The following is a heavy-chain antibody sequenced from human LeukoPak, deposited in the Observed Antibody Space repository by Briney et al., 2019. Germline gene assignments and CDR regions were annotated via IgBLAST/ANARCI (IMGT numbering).Heavy chain of an antibody. CDR3: ARSPYHNYDFWSGPTGYYYYYGMDV. CDR1: GGTFSSYA. CDR2: IIPIFGTA. Sequence: SVKVSCKASGGTFSSYAISWVRQAPGQGLEWMGGIIPIFGTANYAQKFQGRVMITADESTSTAYMELSSLRSEDTAVYYCARSPYHNYDFWSGPTGYYYYYGMDVWGQGTTVTVSS. J-gene: IGHJ6*02. V-gene: IGHV1-69*13. D-gene: IGHD3-3*01.